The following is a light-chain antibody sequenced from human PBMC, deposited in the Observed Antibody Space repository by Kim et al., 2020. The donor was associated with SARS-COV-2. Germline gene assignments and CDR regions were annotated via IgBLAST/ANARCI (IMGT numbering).Light chain of an antibody. V-gene: IGLV3-1*01. J-gene: IGLJ1*01. CDR2: QDS. Sequence: SSELTQPPSVSVSPGQTASITCSGDKLGDKYACWYQQKSGQSPVLVIFQDSKRPSGIPERFSGSNSGNTATLTISGTQAMDEADYYCQAWDSSTGVFGTG. CDR1: KLGDKY. CDR3: QAWDSSTGV.